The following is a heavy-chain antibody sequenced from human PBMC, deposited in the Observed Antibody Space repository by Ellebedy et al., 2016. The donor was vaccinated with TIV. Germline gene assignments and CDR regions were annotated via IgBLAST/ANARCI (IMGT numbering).Heavy chain of an antibody. D-gene: IGHD3-10*01. CDR1: GGSISSYY. J-gene: IGHJ5*02. V-gene: IGHV4-59*01. CDR2: IYYSGST. Sequence: MPSETLSLTCTVSGGSISSYYWSWIRQPPGKGLEWIGYIYYSGSTNYNPSLKSRVTISVDTSKNQFSLKLSSVTAADTAVYYCARARSLWFGEGSANWFDPWGQGTLVTVSS. CDR3: ARARSLWFGEGSANWFDP.